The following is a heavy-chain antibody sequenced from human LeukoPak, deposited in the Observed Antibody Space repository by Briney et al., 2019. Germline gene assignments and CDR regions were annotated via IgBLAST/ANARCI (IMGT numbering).Heavy chain of an antibody. D-gene: IGHD2-15*01. J-gene: IGHJ4*02. CDR1: GFTFSSYE. CDR3: ARYCSIGSCFDY. V-gene: IGHV3-48*03. Sequence: GGPLRLSCAASGFTFSSYEMNWVRQAPGKGLEWVSYISSSGRTIYYADSVKGRFTISRDNAKNSLYLQMNSLRADDTAVYYCARYCSIGSCFDYWGQGALVTVSS. CDR2: ISSSGRTI.